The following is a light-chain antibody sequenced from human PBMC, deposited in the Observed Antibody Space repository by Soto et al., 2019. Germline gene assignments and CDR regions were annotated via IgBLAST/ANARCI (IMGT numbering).Light chain of an antibody. Sequence: ALTQPPSASGSPGQSVTISCTGTSNDVGGYNYVSWYQQHPGKAPKLMIYEVNKRPSGVPDRFSGSKSGNTASLTVSGLQAEDEADYYCTSYAGSNKLGVFGTGTKVTVL. J-gene: IGLJ1*01. CDR3: TSYAGSNKLGV. CDR1: SNDVGGYNY. CDR2: EVN. V-gene: IGLV2-8*01.